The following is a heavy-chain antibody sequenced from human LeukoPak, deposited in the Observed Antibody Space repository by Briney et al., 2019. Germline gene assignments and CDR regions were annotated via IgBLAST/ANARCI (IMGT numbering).Heavy chain of an antibody. CDR1: GGTFSSYA. D-gene: IGHD3-10*01. CDR2: IIPIFGTA. CDR3: ARGAYYGSGITYGMDV. V-gene: IGHV1-69*13. Sequence: AASVKVSCKASGGTFSSYAISWVRQAPGQGLEWMGGIIPIFGTANYAQKFQGRVTITADESTSTAYMELSSLRSEDTAAYYCARGAYYGSGITYGMDVWGKGTTVTVSS. J-gene: IGHJ6*04.